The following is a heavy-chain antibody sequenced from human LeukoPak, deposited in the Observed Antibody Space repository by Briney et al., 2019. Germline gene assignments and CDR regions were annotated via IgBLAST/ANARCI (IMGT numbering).Heavy chain of an antibody. J-gene: IGHJ6*03. CDR1: AGPISSSY. CDR3: ATILPVNYYMDV. D-gene: IGHD2-21*01. CDR2: IYYNGHT. Sequence: TSETLSLTCTVSAGPISSSYWSWIRQPPGKGLESIGYIYYNGHTNYNPSLKSRVTISVDTSKNQFTLKLSPVTAADTAVYYCATILPVNYYMDVWGKGTTVTVSS. V-gene: IGHV4-59*01.